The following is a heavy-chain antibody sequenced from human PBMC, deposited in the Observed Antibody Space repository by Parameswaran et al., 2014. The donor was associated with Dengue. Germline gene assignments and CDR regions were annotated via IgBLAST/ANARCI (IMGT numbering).Heavy chain of an antibody. CDR1: GYTFTGYQ. V-gene: IGHV1-2*06. CDR2: INPNSGDT. J-gene: IGHJ6*02. Sequence: PGASVKVSCKASGYTFTGYQMHWVRQAPGQGLEWMGRINPNSGDTNYAQKFQGRVTMTRDTAINTAYMELTRLRSDDTAVFYCATTFGWDYGLDVWAKGLRSPSP. D-gene: IGHD3-10*02. CDR3: ATTFGWDYGLDV.